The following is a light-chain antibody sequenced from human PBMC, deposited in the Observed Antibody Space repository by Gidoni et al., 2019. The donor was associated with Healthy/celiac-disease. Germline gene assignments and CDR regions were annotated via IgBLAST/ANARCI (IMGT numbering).Light chain of an antibody. Sequence: QSALTQPASVSGSPGQSITISCTGTSSDVGGYNYVSWYQQHPGKAPKLMIYDVSNRPSGVSNRFSGSKPGNTASLTISGRQAEDEADYYCSSYTSSSTWVFGGGTKLTVL. V-gene: IGLV2-14*01. J-gene: IGLJ3*02. CDR2: DVS. CDR3: SSYTSSSTWV. CDR1: SSDVGGYNY.